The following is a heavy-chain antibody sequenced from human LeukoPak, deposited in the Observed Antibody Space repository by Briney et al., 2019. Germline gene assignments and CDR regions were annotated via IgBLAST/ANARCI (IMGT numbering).Heavy chain of an antibody. D-gene: IGHD3-10*01. J-gene: IGHJ6*03. V-gene: IGHV4-59*01. CDR1: GGSFSGYY. Sequence: SETLSLTCAVYGGSFSGYYWSWIRQPPGKGLEWIGYIYYSGSTNYNPSLKSRVTISVDTSKNQFSLKLSSVTAADTAVYYCGRGGDLGRYYFYMDVWGKGTTVTISS. CDR3: GRGGDLGRYYFYMDV. CDR2: IYYSGST.